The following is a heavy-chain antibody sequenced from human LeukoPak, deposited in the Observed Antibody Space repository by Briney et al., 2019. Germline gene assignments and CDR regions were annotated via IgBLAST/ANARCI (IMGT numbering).Heavy chain of an antibody. CDR1: GFTVSSNH. V-gene: IGHV3-53*01. Sequence: GGSLRLSCAASGFTVSSNHMSWVRQAPGKGLEWVSVIYSGGSTHYADSVKGRFTISRDNSKNTLYLQMNSLRAEDTAVYYCASHSSSWYGFDYWGQGTLVTVSS. CDR2: IYSGGST. CDR3: ASHSSSWYGFDY. J-gene: IGHJ4*02. D-gene: IGHD6-13*01.